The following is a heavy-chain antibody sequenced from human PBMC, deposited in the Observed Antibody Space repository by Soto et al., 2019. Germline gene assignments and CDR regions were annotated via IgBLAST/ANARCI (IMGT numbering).Heavy chain of an antibody. V-gene: IGHV3-23*01. CDR3: AALIVVVMYPDS. CDR2: ISGSGGRT. J-gene: IGHJ4*02. Sequence: EVQLLESGGGLVQPGGSLRLSCAASGFTFSSYAMSWVRQAPGKGLEWVSAISGSGGRTYYADSVKGRFTISRDNSKNTLYLQMNRLRAEDTAVYYCAALIVVVMYPDSWGQGTLVTVSS. D-gene: IGHD3-22*01. CDR1: GFTFSSYA.